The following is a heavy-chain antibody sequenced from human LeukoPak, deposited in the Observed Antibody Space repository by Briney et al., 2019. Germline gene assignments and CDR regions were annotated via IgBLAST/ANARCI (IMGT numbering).Heavy chain of an antibody. V-gene: IGHV1-2*02. CDR1: GYTFTGYY. CDR3: ARAQVAGTSYFDY. Sequence: KPGASVKFSCKASGYTFTGYYMHWVRQAPGQGLEWMGWINPNSGGTNYAQKFQGRVTMTRDTSISTAYMELRSLRSDDTAVYYCARAQVAGTSYFDYWGQGTLATVSS. J-gene: IGHJ4*02. D-gene: IGHD6-19*01. CDR2: INPNSGGT.